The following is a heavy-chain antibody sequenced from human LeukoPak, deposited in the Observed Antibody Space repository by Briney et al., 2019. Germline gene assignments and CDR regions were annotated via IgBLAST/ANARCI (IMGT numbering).Heavy chain of an antibody. D-gene: IGHD1-26*01. V-gene: IGHV3-48*03. Sequence: PGGSLRLSCAASGFTFSAYEMNWVRQAPGKGLEWVSYISSSGSTIYYADSLKGRFTISRDNAKNLLYLQMNSLRAEDTAVYYCTSKGGALNYFDYWGQGTLVTVSS. CDR1: GFTFSAYE. J-gene: IGHJ4*02. CDR2: ISSSGSTI. CDR3: TSKGGALNYFDY.